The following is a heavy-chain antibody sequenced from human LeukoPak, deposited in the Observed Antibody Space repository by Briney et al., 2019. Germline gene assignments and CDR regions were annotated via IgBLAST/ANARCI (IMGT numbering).Heavy chain of an antibody. CDR2: IYSGDTA. CDR3: VRDQGEGYCSSSSCYERLDH. D-gene: IGHD2-2*01. V-gene: IGHV3-66*01. Sequence: GGSLRLSCAASGFTFSDYYMSWVRQAPGKGLEWVSTIYSGDTAYYADSVKGRFTIFRDNSKNALCLQMNTLRAEDTAVYYCVRDQGEGYCSSSSCYERLDHWGQGTPVTVSS. CDR1: GFTFSDYY. J-gene: IGHJ4*02.